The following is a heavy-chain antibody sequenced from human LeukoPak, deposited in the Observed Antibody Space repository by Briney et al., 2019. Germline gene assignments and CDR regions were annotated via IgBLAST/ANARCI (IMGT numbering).Heavy chain of an antibody. Sequence: GGSLRLSCAASGFTFSSYGMHWVRQAPGKGLEWVAVIWYDGSNKYYADSVKGRFTISRDNSKNTLYLQMNSLRAEDTAVYYCARGRVIVVVPAAPYFGYWGQGTLVTVSS. CDR2: IWYDGSNK. CDR1: GFTFSSYG. V-gene: IGHV3-33*01. J-gene: IGHJ4*02. D-gene: IGHD2-2*01. CDR3: ARGRVIVVVPAAPYFGY.